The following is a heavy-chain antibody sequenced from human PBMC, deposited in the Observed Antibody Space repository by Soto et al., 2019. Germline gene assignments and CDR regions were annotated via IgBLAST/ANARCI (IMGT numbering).Heavy chain of an antibody. CDR3: ARVTFDHFVHWFDP. V-gene: IGHV6-1*01. CDR1: GDSVSSKTAA. J-gene: IGHJ5*02. CDR2: TYFRSKWYN. D-gene: IGHD3-9*01. Sequence: SQTLSLTCAISGDSVSSKTAAWNWIRQSTSRGLEWLGRTYFRSKWYNDYAISVKSRITINPDTSKNQFSLLLNSVTPEDTAVYYCARVTFDHFVHWFDPWGQGTLVTVSS.